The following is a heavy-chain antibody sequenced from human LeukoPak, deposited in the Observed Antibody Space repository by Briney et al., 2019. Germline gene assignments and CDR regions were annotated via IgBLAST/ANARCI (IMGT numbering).Heavy chain of an antibody. D-gene: IGHD3-22*01. J-gene: IGHJ5*02. Sequence: ASVKVSCKASGYTFARYYIHWVGQAPGQGREGMGIINPSGGSTRYAQKFQGRVTMTRDTSTSTVYMELSSLRSDDTAVYYCARGGYYDSSGSFDPWGQGTLVTVSS. CDR1: GYTFARYY. V-gene: IGHV1-46*01. CDR2: INPSGGST. CDR3: ARGGYYDSSGSFDP.